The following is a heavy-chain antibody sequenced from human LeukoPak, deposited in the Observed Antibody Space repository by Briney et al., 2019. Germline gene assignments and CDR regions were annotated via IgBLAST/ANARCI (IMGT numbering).Heavy chain of an antibody. V-gene: IGHV1-2*02. CDR2: INPNSGGT. Sequence: ASVKVSCKASGYTFAGYYMHWVRQAPGQGLEWMGWINPNSGGTNYAQKFQGRVTMTRDTSISTAYMELSRLRSDDTAVYYCARDFCSSTSCYDYWGQGTLVTVSS. D-gene: IGHD2-2*01. CDR1: GYTFAGYY. CDR3: ARDFCSSTSCYDY. J-gene: IGHJ4*02.